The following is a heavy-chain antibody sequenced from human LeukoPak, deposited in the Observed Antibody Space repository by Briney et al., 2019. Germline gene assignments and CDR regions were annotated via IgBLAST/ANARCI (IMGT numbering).Heavy chain of an antibody. V-gene: IGHV1-24*01. CDR1: GYTLTELS. CDR3: ATAVTYSYYFDY. J-gene: IGHJ4*02. Sequence: ASVKVSCKVSGYTLTELSMHWVRQAPGKGLEWMGGFDPEDGETIYAQKLQGRVTMTEDTSTDTAYMELSSLRSEDTAVYYCATAVTYSYYFDYWGQGTLVTVSS. D-gene: IGHD2-21*01. CDR2: FDPEDGET.